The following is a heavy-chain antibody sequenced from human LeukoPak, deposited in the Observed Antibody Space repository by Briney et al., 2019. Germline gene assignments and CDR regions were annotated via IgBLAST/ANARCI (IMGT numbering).Heavy chain of an antibody. CDR1: GYTFTGYY. CDR3: ARGGEVVPAANDAFDI. Sequence: ASVKVSCKASGYTFTGYYMHWVRQAPGQGLEWMGWINPNSGGTNYAQKFQGRVTMTRDTSISTAYMELSRLRSDDTAVYYCARGGEVVPAANDAFDIWGQGTTVTVSS. J-gene: IGHJ3*02. CDR2: INPNSGGT. V-gene: IGHV1-2*02. D-gene: IGHD2-2*01.